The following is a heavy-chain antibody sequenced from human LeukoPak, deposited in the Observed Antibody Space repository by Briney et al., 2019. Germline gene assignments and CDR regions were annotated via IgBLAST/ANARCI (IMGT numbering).Heavy chain of an antibody. V-gene: IGHV4-4*07. CDR2: FYSTENT. CDR1: GGSISSYY. J-gene: IGHJ5*02. D-gene: IGHD1-1*01. CDR3: ARVIVATWDDDWFDP. Sequence: SETLSLTCTVSGGSISSYYWGWIRQPAGKGLEWIGRFYSTENTICNPSLKSRVTMSGDTSKNQLSLKLNSVTVADTAIYYCARVIVATWDDDWFDPWGQGILVTVSS.